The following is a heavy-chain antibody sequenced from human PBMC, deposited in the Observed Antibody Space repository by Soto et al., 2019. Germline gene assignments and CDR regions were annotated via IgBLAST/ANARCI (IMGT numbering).Heavy chain of an antibody. J-gene: IGHJ4*02. V-gene: IGHV3-30*18. D-gene: IGHD3-16*01. CDR1: GFTFSSYA. CDR2: ISYDGSDK. Sequence: QVQLVESGGGVVQPGRSLRLSCAASGFTFSSYAMHWVRQAPGKGLEWVAVISYDGSDKYYADSVKGRFTISRDNSKNTLNLQMNSLRADDTAVYYCEKAPGELAPASYDYWGQGTLITVSS. CDR3: EKAPGELAPASYDY.